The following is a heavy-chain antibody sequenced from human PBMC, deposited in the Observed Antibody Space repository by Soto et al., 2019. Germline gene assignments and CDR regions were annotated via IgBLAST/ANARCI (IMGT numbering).Heavy chain of an antibody. CDR2: ISAYNGNT. Sequence: QVKLVQSGTEVKKPGASMKVSCKASGYSFATSGISWVRQAPGQVLEWMGWISAYNGNTNYEQKLQDRVTMTTDTSTSTAYLELRSLRSDDTAVYYCARAGHYYDSSGYATWGQGTLVTVS. CDR1: GYSFATSG. J-gene: IGHJ5*02. CDR3: ARAGHYYDSSGYAT. D-gene: IGHD3-22*01. V-gene: IGHV1-18*01.